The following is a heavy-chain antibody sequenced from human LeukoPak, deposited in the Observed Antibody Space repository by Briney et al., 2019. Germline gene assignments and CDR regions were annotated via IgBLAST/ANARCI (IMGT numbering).Heavy chain of an antibody. Sequence: GGSLRLSCTASDFAFTSSGMSWVRQVPGTGLEWVSFISATGLSTYYADSVKGRFTVSRDNSKNTLYLQMNSLRAEDTAVYYCARDAVDTANAVWGQGTTVTVSS. V-gene: IGHV3-23*01. D-gene: IGHD5-18*01. CDR3: ARDAVDTANAV. J-gene: IGHJ6*02. CDR1: DFAFTSSG. CDR2: ISATGLST.